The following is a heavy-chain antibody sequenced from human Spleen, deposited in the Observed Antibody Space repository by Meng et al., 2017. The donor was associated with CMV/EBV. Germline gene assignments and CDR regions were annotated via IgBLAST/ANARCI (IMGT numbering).Heavy chain of an antibody. J-gene: IGHJ5*02. Sequence: LTCTGSGGSGSSGSYYWSWIRQPPGKGLEWIGYIYYSGSTNYTPSLKSRVTISVDTSKNQFSLKLSSVTAADTAVYYCARAGPVFDPWGQGTLVTVSS. CDR1: GGSGSSGSYY. CDR2: IYYSGST. V-gene: IGHV4-61*01. CDR3: ARAGPVFDP.